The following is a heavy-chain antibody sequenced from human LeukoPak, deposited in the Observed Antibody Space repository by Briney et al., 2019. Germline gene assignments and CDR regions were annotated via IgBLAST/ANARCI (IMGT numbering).Heavy chain of an antibody. Sequence: PGRSLRLSCAASGFTFSSYGMHWVRQAPGKGLEWLSYMSPVTNTIYYADSVMGRFTISRDNAKNSLYLQMNSLRDEDTAVYYCARDRSASGNYYTYDYWGQGTLVTVSS. D-gene: IGHD3-10*01. J-gene: IGHJ4*02. CDR1: GFTFSSYG. V-gene: IGHV3-48*02. CDR3: ARDRSASGNYYTYDY. CDR2: MSPVTNTI.